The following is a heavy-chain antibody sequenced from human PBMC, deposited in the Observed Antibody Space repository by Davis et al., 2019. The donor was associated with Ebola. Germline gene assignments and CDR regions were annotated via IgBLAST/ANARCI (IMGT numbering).Heavy chain of an antibody. Sequence: GSLRLSCTVSGGSISSYYWSWIRQHPGKGLEWMGYVSHTGSTKTYYNPSLKSRLTMAVDTSRNQLSVHLASLTAADTAVYYCARRRGTYPDWYLDLWGRGTLVIVSS. CDR3: ARRRGTYPDWYLDL. CDR1: GGSISSYY. V-gene: IGHV4-59*08. CDR2: VSHTGST. J-gene: IGHJ2*01.